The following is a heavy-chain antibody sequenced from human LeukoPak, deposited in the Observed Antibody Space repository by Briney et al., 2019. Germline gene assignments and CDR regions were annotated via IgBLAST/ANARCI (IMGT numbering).Heavy chain of an antibody. CDR3: AINYYGSGSLLDY. J-gene: IGHJ4*02. D-gene: IGHD3-10*01. CDR1: GGSISSSSYY. V-gene: IGHV4-39*01. CDR2: IYYSGST. Sequence: PSETLSLTCTVSGGSISSSSYYWGWIRQPPGKGLEWIGSIYYSGSTYYNPSLKGRVTISVDTSKNQFSLKLSSVTAADTAVYYCAINYYGSGSLLDYWGQGTLVTVSS.